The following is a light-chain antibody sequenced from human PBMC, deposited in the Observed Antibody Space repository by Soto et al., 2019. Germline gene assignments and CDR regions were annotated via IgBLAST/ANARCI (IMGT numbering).Light chain of an antibody. CDR2: DAS. V-gene: IGKV1-33*01. Sequence: DIQMTQSPSSLSASVGDRVTITCQASQDISNYLNWYQQKPGKAPKLLIYDASNLETGVPSRFSGSGSGTDFTFTISSLQPEDIATSYCQQYDILSTFGPGTKVDIK. CDR1: QDISNY. J-gene: IGKJ3*01. CDR3: QQYDILST.